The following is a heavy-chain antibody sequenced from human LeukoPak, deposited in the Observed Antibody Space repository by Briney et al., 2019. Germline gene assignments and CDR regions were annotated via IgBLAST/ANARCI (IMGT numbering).Heavy chain of an antibody. J-gene: IGHJ6*03. D-gene: IGHD3-10*01. V-gene: IGHV4-34*01. Sequence: SETLSLTCAVYAGSFSGYYWSWIRQPPGKGLEWIGEINHSGSTNYKPSLKSRVTISVDTSKNQLSLKLSSVTAADTAVYYCARGLHSDYYGVPYYYYYYMDVWGKGTTVTVSS. CDR1: AGSFSGYY. CDR3: ARGLHSDYYGVPYYYYYYMDV. CDR2: INHSGST.